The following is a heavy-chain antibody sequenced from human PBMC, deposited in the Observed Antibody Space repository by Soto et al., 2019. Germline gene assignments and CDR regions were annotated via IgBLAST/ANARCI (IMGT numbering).Heavy chain of an antibody. CDR1: GFTFSSYG. V-gene: IGHV3-30*18. D-gene: IGHD3-10*01. CDR3: AKDHYYGSGTGAFDI. J-gene: IGHJ3*02. Sequence: ESGGGVVQPGRSLRLSCAASGFTFSSYGMHWVRQAPGKGLEWVAVISYDGSNKYYADSVKGRFTISRDNSKNTLYLQMNSLRAEDTAVYYCAKDHYYGSGTGAFDIWGQGTMVTVSS. CDR2: ISYDGSNK.